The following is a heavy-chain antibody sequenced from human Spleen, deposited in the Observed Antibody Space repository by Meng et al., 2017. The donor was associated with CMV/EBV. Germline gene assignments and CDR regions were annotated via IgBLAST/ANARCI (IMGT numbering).Heavy chain of an antibody. V-gene: IGHV4-39*06. J-gene: IGHJ6*02. CDR2: IYYSGST. CDR1: GGSISSSSYY. Sequence: GSLRLSCTVSGGSISSSSYYWGWIRQPPGKGLEWIGSIYYSGSTYYNPPLKSRVTISVDTSKNQFPLKLSSVTAADTAVYYCARQNYYYGMDVWGQGTTVTVSS. CDR3: ARQNYYYGMDV.